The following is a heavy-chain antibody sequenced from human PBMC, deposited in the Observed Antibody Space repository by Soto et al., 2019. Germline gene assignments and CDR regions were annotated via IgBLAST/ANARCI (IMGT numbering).Heavy chain of an antibody. CDR2: TIPLLNVA. CDR1: GGTFSTST. CDR3: VRDSPLGSTFSGYDAIDS. V-gene: IGHV1-69*08. J-gene: IGHJ4*02. D-gene: IGHD5-12*01. Sequence: QVQLVQSGAEVKKPGSSVKVSCKASGGTFSTSTFTWVRQAPGQGLEWMGRTIPLLNVADYAQDFQGRLTLTADKSTSTTYMELPSLTSKDTAVYYCVRDSPLGSTFSGYDAIDSWGQGTLVTVSS.